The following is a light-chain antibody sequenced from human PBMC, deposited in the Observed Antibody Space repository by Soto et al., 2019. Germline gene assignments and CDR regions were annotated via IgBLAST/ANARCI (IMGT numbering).Light chain of an antibody. CDR2: KAS. CDR1: QSISNW. Sequence: DIQMTQSPSTLSASVGDRVTITCRASQSISNWLAWYQQKPGKAPKLLIYKASSLERGVPSRFSGSGSGTEFTLTISSLQPDDFATYYCQQFNSYSITFRQGTRLEMK. CDR3: QQFNSYSIT. J-gene: IGKJ5*01. V-gene: IGKV1-5*03.